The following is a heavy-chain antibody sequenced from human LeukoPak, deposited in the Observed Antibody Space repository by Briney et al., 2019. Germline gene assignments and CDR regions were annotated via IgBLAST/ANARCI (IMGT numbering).Heavy chain of an antibody. D-gene: IGHD6-19*01. V-gene: IGHV3-30*18. Sequence: HSGGSLRLSCAASGFTFSSYGMHWVRQAPGKGLEWVAVISYDGSNKYYADSVKGRFTISRDNSKNTLYLQMNSLRAEDTAVYYCAKDHESPRYSSGWYEPYYFDYWGQGTLVTVSS. CDR2: ISYDGSNK. J-gene: IGHJ4*02. CDR3: AKDHESPRYSSGWYEPYYFDY. CDR1: GFTFSSYG.